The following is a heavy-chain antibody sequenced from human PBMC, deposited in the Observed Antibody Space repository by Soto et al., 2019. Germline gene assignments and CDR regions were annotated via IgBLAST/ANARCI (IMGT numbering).Heavy chain of an antibody. J-gene: IGHJ4*02. CDR2: ISYSGNT. V-gene: IGHV4-59*01. CDR1: GGSISNFY. Sequence: SETLSLTCTVSGGSISNFYWSWFRQPPGKGLEWIGYISYSGNTNYNPSLKSRVSISVDTSNYQLSLNLTSVTAADTAVYYCARAPMVLSRSYFDSWGQGTPVTVSS. CDR3: ARAPMVLSRSYFDS. D-gene: IGHD2-8*01.